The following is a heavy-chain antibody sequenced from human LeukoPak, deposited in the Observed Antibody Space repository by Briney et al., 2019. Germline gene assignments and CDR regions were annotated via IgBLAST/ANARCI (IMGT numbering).Heavy chain of an antibody. CDR3: AKDLSAGIAVEGFIAAFDI. J-gene: IGHJ3*02. Sequence: GGSLRLSCTASGFTFSSYSLNWVRQAPGKGLEWVSSVSTGSNYIYYADSVKGRFTISRDNSKNTLYLQMNSLRAEDTAVYYCAKDLSAGIAVEGFIAAFDIWGQGTMVTVSS. V-gene: IGHV3-21*04. CDR2: VSTGSNYI. D-gene: IGHD6-19*01. CDR1: GFTFSSYS.